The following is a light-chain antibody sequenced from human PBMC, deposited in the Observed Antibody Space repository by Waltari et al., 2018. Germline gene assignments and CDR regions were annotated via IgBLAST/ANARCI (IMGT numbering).Light chain of an antibody. CDR3: QVWYSHTVV. J-gene: IGLJ2*01. CDR2: DDG. Sequence: SYVLTQLSSMSVTPGQTARFVCGGRRIGTKALNWYQRKAGQAPLLVLHDDGTRPSGIPDRFSGTNSGDTATLTISWVEAEYEANYFCQVWYSHTVVFGGGINLTVL. CDR1: RIGTKA. V-gene: IGLV3-21*02.